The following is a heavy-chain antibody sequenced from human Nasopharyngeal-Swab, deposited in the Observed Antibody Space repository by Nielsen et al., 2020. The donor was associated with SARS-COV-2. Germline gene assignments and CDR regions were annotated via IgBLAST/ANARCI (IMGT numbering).Heavy chain of an antibody. CDR3: ARVWFGELLPIDY. CDR2: ISGDTYST. Sequence: GESLKISCVASGFTFDDYAMHWVRQAPGKGLEWVSFISGDTYSTNYVDSVKGRFTISRDNAKNSLYLQMNSLRAEDTAVYYCARVWFGELLPIDYWGQGTLVTVSS. V-gene: IGHV3-43*02. CDR1: GFTFDDYA. D-gene: IGHD3-10*01. J-gene: IGHJ4*02.